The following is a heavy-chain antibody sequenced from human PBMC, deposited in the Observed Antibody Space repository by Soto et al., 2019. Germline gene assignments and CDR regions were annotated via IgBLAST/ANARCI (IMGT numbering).Heavy chain of an antibody. CDR3: ASEYGDHLKFFDY. Sequence: GGSLRLSCATFEFTFSAYWMSWVRQAPGKGLEWVANIRQDGGEKYYVDSVKGRFTISRDNAKNSVYLQMNSLRVEDTAIYYCASEYGDHLKFFDYWGPGSLVTVSS. V-gene: IGHV3-7*01. CDR2: IRQDGGEK. D-gene: IGHD4-17*01. CDR1: EFTFSAYW. J-gene: IGHJ4*02.